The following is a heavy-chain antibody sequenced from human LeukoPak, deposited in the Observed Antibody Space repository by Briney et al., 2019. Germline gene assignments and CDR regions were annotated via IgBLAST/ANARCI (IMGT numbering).Heavy chain of an antibody. CDR2: IKQDGSEK. CDR1: GSTFSSYW. Sequence: PGGSLRLSCAASGSTFSSYWMSWVRQAPGKGLEWVANIKQDGSEKYYADSVKGRFTISRDNAKNSLYLQMNSLRAEDTAVYYCARVWNWNYRMYDYWGQGTLVTVSS. V-gene: IGHV3-7*01. CDR3: ARVWNWNYRMYDY. D-gene: IGHD1-7*01. J-gene: IGHJ4*02.